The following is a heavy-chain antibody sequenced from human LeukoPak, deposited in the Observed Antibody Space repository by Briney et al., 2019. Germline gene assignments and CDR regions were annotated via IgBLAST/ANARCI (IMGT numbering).Heavy chain of an antibody. J-gene: IGHJ4*02. CDR1: GFTFDDYA. D-gene: IGHD3-10*01. Sequence: GGSLRLSCAASGFTFDDYAMHWVRQAPGKGLEWVSTINFNGGRTYYADSVKGRFSVSRDNSKNTLYLQMNSLRVEDTAVYYCAKGGRGSWAGNTGDWGQGTLVSVSS. CDR2: INFNGGRT. V-gene: IGHV3-23*01. CDR3: AKGGRGSWAGNTGD.